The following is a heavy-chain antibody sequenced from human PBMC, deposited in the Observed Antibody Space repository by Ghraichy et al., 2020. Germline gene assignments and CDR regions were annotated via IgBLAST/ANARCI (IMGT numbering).Heavy chain of an antibody. V-gene: IGHV1-2*04. CDR2: INPNSGGT. CDR3: ARYITGTTNGFYLDY. CDR1: GYTFTGYY. Sequence: ASVKVSCKASGYTFTGYYMHWVRQAPGQGLEWMGWINPNSGGTNYAQKFQGWVTMTRDTSISTDYMELSRLRSDDTAVYYCARYITGTTNGFYLDYWGQGTLVTVSS. J-gene: IGHJ4*02. D-gene: IGHD1-7*01.